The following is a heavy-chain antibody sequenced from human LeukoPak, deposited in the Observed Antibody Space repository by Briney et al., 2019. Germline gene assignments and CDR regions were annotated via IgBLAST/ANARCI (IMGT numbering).Heavy chain of an antibody. CDR2: IYISGST. CDR1: GGSISSGGY. V-gene: IGHV4-4*02. Sequence: SETLSLTCAVSGGSISSGGYWSWVRQPPGKGLEWIGQIYISGSTNYNPSLDSRVIMSLDKSRNQLSLRLKSMTAADTAVYYCTRHGSYSHGFWGQGAWSPSPQ. CDR3: TRHGSYSHGF. D-gene: IGHD3-10*01. J-gene: IGHJ1*01.